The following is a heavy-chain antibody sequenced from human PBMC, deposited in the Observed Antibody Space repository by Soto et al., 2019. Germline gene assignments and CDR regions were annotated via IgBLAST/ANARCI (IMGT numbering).Heavy chain of an antibody. D-gene: IGHD5-12*01. CDR3: ARLRWVQLRGPKYYFEY. CDR1: GFSLSTTGVG. Sequence: GSGPTLVNPTQTLTLTCTFSGFSLSTTGVGVGWIRQPPGKALEWLALIFWDDDKRYSPSLKNRLTITKDTSKNQVVLTMTNMDPVDTATYYCARLRWVQLRGPKYYFEYWGQGTLVTVSS. J-gene: IGHJ4*02. V-gene: IGHV2-5*02. CDR2: IFWDDDK.